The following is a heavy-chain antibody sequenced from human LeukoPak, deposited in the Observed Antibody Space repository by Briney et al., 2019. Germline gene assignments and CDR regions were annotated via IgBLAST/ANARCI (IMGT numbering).Heavy chain of an antibody. D-gene: IGHD3-22*01. CDR1: GFTFSSYE. CDR3: ARDRRDDSSGYYPNWFDP. V-gene: IGHV3-48*03. CDR2: ISSSGSTI. Sequence: GGSLRLSCAASGFTFSSYEMNWVRQAPGKGLEWVPYISSSGSTIYYADSVKGRFTISRDNAKNSLYLQMNSLRAEDTAVYYCARDRRDDSSGYYPNWFDPWGQGTLVTVSS. J-gene: IGHJ5*02.